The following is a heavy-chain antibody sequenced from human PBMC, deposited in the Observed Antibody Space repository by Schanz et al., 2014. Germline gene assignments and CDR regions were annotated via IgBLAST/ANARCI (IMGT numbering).Heavy chain of an antibody. CDR3: ARDRRNADLDY. V-gene: IGHV3-23*01. CDR1: GFNSDDYA. CDR2: ISDSGDTA. J-gene: IGHJ4*02. D-gene: IGHD1-1*01. Sequence: EVQLLESGGGLVQPGGSLRLSCTASGFNSDDYAMHWVRQAPGKGLEWVSLISDSGDTAYYADSVKGRFTISRDNAKNSLYLEMNSLRAEDTALYYCARDRRNADLDYWGQGTLVTVSS.